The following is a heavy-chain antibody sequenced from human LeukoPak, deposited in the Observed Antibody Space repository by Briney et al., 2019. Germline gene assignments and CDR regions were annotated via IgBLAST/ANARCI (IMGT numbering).Heavy chain of an antibody. J-gene: IGHJ6*02. V-gene: IGHV3-21*01. CDR3: ARDSDGYNYYYYYGMDV. CDR2: ISSSSSYI. D-gene: IGHD5-24*01. Sequence: PGGSLRLSCAASGFTFSSYSMSWVRQAPGKGLEWVSSISSSSSYIYYADSVKGRFTISRDNAKNSLYLQMNSLRAEDTAVYYCARDSDGYNYYYYYGMDVWGQGTTVTVSS. CDR1: GFTFSSYS.